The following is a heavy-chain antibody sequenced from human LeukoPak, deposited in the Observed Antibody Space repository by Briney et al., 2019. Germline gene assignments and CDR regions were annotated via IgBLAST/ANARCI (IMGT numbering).Heavy chain of an antibody. CDR2: INPNNGGT. CDR3: AREPDSSSWNFDY. D-gene: IGHD6-13*01. CDR1: GYTFTDYY. V-gene: IGHV1-2*02. Sequence: GASVRASCKASGYTFTDYYMHWVRQAPGQGLEWMGWINPNNGGTKYAQKFQGRVTMTRDTSISTAYMELNRLRSDDTAVYYCAREPDSSSWNFDYWGQGTLVTVSS. J-gene: IGHJ4*02.